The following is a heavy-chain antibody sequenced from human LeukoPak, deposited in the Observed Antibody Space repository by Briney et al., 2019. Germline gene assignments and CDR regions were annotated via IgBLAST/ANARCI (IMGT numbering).Heavy chain of an antibody. CDR1: GYTLTELS. V-gene: IGHV1-24*01. Sequence: ASVKVSCKVSGYTLTELSMHWVRQAPGKGLEWMGGFDPEDGGTIYSQTFQSRVTMTEETSTDTAYMELSSLRSEDTAVYYCATSQITIFGVASDYWGQGTLVTVSS. CDR2: FDPEDGGT. J-gene: IGHJ4*02. D-gene: IGHD3-3*01. CDR3: ATSQITIFGVASDY.